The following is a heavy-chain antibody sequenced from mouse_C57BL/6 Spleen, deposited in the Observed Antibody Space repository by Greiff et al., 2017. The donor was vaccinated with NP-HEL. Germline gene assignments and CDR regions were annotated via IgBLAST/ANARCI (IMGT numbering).Heavy chain of an antibody. D-gene: IGHD1-1*01. V-gene: IGHV1-81*01. CDR2: IYPRSGNT. CDR1: GYTFTSYG. J-gene: IGHJ1*03. Sequence: QVQLKQSGAELARPGASVKLSCKASGYTFTSYGISWVKQRTGQGLEWIGEIYPRSGNTYYNEKFKGKATLTADKSSSTAYMELRSLTSEDSAVYFCARDYGSSYLWYFDVWGTGTTVTVSS. CDR3: ARDYGSSYLWYFDV.